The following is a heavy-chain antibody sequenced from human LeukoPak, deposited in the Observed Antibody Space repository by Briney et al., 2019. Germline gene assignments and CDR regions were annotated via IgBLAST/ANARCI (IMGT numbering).Heavy chain of an antibody. Sequence: GGSLRLSCAASGFTFSSYAMSWVRQAPGKGLEWVSAISGSGGSTYYADSVKGRFTISRDNSKNTLYLQMNSLRAEDTAVYYCAKREPWESSVNYYDSSGYYLAFDYWGQGTLVTVSS. CDR3: AKREPWESSVNYYDSSGYYLAFDY. CDR2: ISGSGGST. J-gene: IGHJ4*02. D-gene: IGHD3-22*01. CDR1: GFTFSSYA. V-gene: IGHV3-23*01.